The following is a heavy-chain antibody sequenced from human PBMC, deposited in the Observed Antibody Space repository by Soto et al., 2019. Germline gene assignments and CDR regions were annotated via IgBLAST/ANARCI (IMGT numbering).Heavy chain of an antibody. CDR1: GYTFNFYD. CDR3: ARGPYDNWDYLYMDV. J-gene: IGHJ6*03. Sequence: QVQLLQSGAEVATPGASVRVSCKASGYTFNFYDIQWVRQAAGQGLEWMGWMNPNSGGTGYAQKFQGRVTMTRDTSITTAYMELSSLRSEDTAVYYCARGPYDNWDYLYMDVWGKGTTVTVSS. D-gene: IGHD1-20*01. CDR2: MNPNSGGT. V-gene: IGHV1-8*01.